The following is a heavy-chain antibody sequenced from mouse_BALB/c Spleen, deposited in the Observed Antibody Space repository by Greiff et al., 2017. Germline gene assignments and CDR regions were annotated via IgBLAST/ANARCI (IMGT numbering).Heavy chain of an antibody. J-gene: IGHJ3*01. CDR1: GFTFSDYY. V-gene: IGHV5-4*02. D-gene: IGHD2-1*01. CDR2: ISDGGSYT. Sequence: EVKVVESGGGLVKPGGSLKLSCAASGFTFSDYYMYWVRQTPEKRLEWVATISDGGSYTYYPDSVKGRFTISRDNAKNNLYLQMSSLKSEDTAMYYCARDYGSPFAYWGQGTLVTVSA. CDR3: ARDYGSPFAY.